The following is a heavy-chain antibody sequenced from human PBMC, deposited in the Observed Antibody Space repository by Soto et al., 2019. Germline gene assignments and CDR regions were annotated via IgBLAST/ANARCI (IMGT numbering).Heavy chain of an antibody. CDR3: ARHNDTSSRYLLPDY. D-gene: IGHD6-13*01. CDR1: GGSISSSSYY. J-gene: IGHJ4*02. Sequence: QVLLQESGPGLVKPSETLSLTCTVSGGSISSSSYYWGWIRQPPGKGLAWIGSVYYRGNTYYNPSLKRRVNTSVDTSKNQLSLNLYSVTAADTALYYCARHNDTSSRYLLPDYWGQGTLVTVSS. V-gene: IGHV4-39*01. CDR2: VYYRGNT.